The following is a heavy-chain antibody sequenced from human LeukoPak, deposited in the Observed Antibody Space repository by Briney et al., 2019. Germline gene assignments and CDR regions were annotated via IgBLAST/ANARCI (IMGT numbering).Heavy chain of an antibody. V-gene: IGHV3-53*01. J-gene: IGHJ3*02. Sequence: GGSLRLSCAASGFTVSSNYMSWVRQAPGKGLEWVSVIYSDGTTYYADSVKGRFTISGDNSKNTLYLQMNSLRAEDTAVYYCARDSPYSDYLIGGAFNIWGQGTMVTVSS. CDR2: IYSDGTT. D-gene: IGHD4-11*01. CDR3: ARDSPYSDYLIGGAFNI. CDR1: GFTVSSNY.